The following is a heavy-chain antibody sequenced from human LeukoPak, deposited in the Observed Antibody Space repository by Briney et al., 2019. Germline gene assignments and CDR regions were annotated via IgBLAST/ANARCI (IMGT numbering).Heavy chain of an antibody. D-gene: IGHD4-17*01. CDR2: IYYSGST. V-gene: IGHV4-59*01. J-gene: IGHJ3*02. CDR3: ASGEVGVYGDPDAFGI. CDR1: GGSISSYY. Sequence: SETLSLTCTVSGGSISSYYWSWIRQPPGKRLEWIGYIYYSGSTNYNPSLKSRVTISVDTSKNQFSLKLSSVTAADTAVYYCASGEVGVYGDPDAFGIWGQGTMVTVSS.